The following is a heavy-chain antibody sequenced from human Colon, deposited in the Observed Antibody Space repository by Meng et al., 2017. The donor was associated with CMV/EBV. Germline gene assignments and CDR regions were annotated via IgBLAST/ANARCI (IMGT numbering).Heavy chain of an antibody. CDR1: RFIFNNYG. Sequence: EVQFLGSWGGLVQPGGSLRLSCAASRFIFNNYGLAWVRQAPGKGLEWVSSISTSGAATFYADSVKGRFTISRDNSRDTVYLQMSSLRAEDTAVYYCATFTGTLDPFHYWGQGTLVTVSS. J-gene: IGHJ4*02. D-gene: IGHD1-1*01. CDR3: ATFTGTLDPFHY. CDR2: ISTSGAAT. V-gene: IGHV3-23*01.